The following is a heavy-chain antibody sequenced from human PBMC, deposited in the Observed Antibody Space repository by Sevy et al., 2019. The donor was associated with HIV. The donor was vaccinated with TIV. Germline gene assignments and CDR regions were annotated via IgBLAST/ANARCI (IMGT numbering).Heavy chain of an antibody. CDR1: GYTFTGYY. D-gene: IGHD3-10*01. CDR3: ARDRIWFGELFFDY. Sequence: ASVKVSCKASGYTFTGYYMHWVRQAPGQGLEWMGWINPNSGGTNYAQKFQGRVTMTRDTSISTAYMELSRLRSDDTAMYYCARDRIWFGELFFDYWGQGTLVTVSS. V-gene: IGHV1-2*02. J-gene: IGHJ4*02. CDR2: INPNSGGT.